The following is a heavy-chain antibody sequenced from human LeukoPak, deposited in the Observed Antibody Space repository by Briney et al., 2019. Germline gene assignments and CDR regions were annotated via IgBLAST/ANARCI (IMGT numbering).Heavy chain of an antibody. V-gene: IGHV3-30*18. CDR1: GFTFSSYG. CDR3: AKDMSSSFDY. J-gene: IGHJ4*02. D-gene: IGHD2-2*01. CDR2: ISYDGSNK. Sequence: GGSLRLSCAASGFTFSSYGMHWVRQAPGKGLEWVAVISYDGSNKYYADSVKGRFTISRDNPKNTLYLQMNSLRAEDTAVYYCAKDMSSSFDYWGQGTLVTVSS.